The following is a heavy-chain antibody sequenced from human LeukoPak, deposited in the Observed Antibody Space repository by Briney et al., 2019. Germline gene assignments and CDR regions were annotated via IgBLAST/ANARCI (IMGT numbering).Heavy chain of an antibody. Sequence: SETLSLTCTVSGGSISSSSYYWGWIRQPPGKGLEWIGCTYYSGSTYYNPSLKSRVTISVDTSKNQFSLKLSSVTAADTAVYYCARDQYSSGWASYYFDYWGQGTLVTVSS. CDR2: TYYSGST. J-gene: IGHJ4*02. V-gene: IGHV4-39*07. CDR1: GGSISSSSYY. D-gene: IGHD6-19*01. CDR3: ARDQYSSGWASYYFDY.